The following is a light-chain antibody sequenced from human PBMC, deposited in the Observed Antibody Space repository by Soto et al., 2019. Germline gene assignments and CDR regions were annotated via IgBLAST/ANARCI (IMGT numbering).Light chain of an antibody. CDR1: QSVSSY. J-gene: IGKJ4*01. Sequence: EIVLPQSPAALSLSPGERATLSCRASQSVSSYLAWYQQKPGQAPRLLIYDASNRATGIPARFSGSGSGTDFTLTISSLEPEDFAVYYCQQRSNRPTFGGGTKVDIK. CDR2: DAS. CDR3: QQRSNRPT. V-gene: IGKV3-11*01.